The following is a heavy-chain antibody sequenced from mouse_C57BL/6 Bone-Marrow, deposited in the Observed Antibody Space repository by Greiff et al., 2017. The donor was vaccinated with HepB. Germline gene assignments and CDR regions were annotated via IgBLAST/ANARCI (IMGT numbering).Heavy chain of an antibody. CDR1: GYAFTNYL. Sequence: VQLQQSGAELVRPGTSVKVSCKASGYAFTNYLIEWVKQRPGQGLEWIGVINPGSGGTNYNEKFKGKATLTADKSASTAYMQLSSLTSEDSAVYVCARVLLCQRGDYFDYWGQGTTLTVSS. V-gene: IGHV1-54*01. J-gene: IGHJ2*01. D-gene: IGHD1-1*02. CDR3: ARVLLCQRGDYFDY. CDR2: INPGSGGT.